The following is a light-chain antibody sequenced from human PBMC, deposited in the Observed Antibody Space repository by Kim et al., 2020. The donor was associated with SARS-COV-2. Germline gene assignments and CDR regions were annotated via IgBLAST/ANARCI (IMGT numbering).Light chain of an antibody. V-gene: IGLV4-69*01. Sequence: VKLTCTLSSGHSDYASAWHQQQPEKGPRFLMKLNSDGSHVKGDGIPDRFSGSSSGTDRYLTISSLQSEDEADYYCQTWGTGIHWVFGGGTQLTVL. CDR2: LNSDGSH. CDR3: QTWGTGIHWV. J-gene: IGLJ3*02. CDR1: SGHSDYA.